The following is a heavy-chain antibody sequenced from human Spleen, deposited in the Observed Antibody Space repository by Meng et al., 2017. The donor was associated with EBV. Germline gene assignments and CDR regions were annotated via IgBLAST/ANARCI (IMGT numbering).Heavy chain of an antibody. J-gene: IGHJ5*02. V-gene: IGHV4-61*01. Sequence: QVALQESGPGLVKPSETLSLTCTGSGASISTGSYYWTWIRQTPGEGLEWLGYVYFSGSTNYNPSLKSRVTMSIDTSKNQFSLNLRSATAADAAVYFCARGGYGTNYFDPWGQGTLVTVSS. CDR1: GASISTGSYY. D-gene: IGHD4/OR15-4a*01. CDR3: ARGGYGTNYFDP. CDR2: VYFSGST.